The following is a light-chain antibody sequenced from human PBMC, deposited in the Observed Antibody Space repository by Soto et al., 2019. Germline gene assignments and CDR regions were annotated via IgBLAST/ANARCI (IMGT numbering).Light chain of an antibody. CDR2: DAS. CDR3: QQRSSWPLIT. CDR1: QSVSSY. Sequence: ELVLTQSPATLSLSPRERANLSCRASQSVSSYLAWYQQKPGQAPRLLIYDASNRATGIPARFSGSGSGTDFTLTISSLEPEDFAVYYCQQRSSWPLITFGQGTRLEIK. J-gene: IGKJ5*01. V-gene: IGKV3-11*01.